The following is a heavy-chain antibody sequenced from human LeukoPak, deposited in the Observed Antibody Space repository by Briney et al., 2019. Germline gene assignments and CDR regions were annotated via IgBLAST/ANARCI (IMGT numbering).Heavy chain of an antibody. CDR3: ARVGNRYSSGWYNYYYYYYMDV. Sequence: PGGSLRLSCAASGFTFSSYWMSWVRQAPGKGLEWVAHIKQDGSEKYYVDSVKGRFTISRDNAKNSLYLQMNSLRAEDTAVYYCARVGNRYSSGWYNYYYYYYMDVWGKGTTVTVSS. CDR2: IKQDGSEK. V-gene: IGHV3-7*01. CDR1: GFTFSSYW. D-gene: IGHD6-19*01. J-gene: IGHJ6*03.